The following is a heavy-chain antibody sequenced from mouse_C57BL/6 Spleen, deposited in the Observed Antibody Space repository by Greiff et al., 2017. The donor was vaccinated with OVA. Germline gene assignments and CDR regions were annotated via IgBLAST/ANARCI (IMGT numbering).Heavy chain of an antibody. CDR2: IYPRDGST. Sequence: QVQLQQSGPELVKPGASVKLSCKASGYTFTSYDINWVKQRPGQGLEWIGWIYPRDGSTKYNEKFKGKATLTVDTSSSTAYMELHSLTSEDSAVYFCARSGSSSPFAYWGQGTLVTVSA. V-gene: IGHV1-85*01. D-gene: IGHD1-1*01. CDR3: ARSGSSSPFAY. CDR1: GYTFTSYD. J-gene: IGHJ3*01.